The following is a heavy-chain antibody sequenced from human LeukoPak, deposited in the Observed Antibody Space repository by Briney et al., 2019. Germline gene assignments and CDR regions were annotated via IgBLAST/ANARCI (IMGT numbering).Heavy chain of an antibody. D-gene: IGHD3-9*01. CDR1: GDSIRSGDYF. Sequence: SETLSLTCTVSGDSIRSGDYFWSWIRQPPGQGLEWIGYIYYTGSDNTYYNPSLKSRLAISIDTSKSQFSLKLTSVTAADTAVYYCARQGYGAYEILDYWGQGALVTVSS. CDR3: ARQGYGAYEILDY. J-gene: IGHJ4*02. V-gene: IGHV4-30-4*01. CDR2: IYYTGSDNT.